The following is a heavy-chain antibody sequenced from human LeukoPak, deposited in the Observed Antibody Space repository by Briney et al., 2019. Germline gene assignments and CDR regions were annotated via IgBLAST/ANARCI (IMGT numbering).Heavy chain of an antibody. V-gene: IGHV4-59*01. CDR3: ARGYSYGLPRS. D-gene: IGHD5-18*01. J-gene: IGHJ4*02. CDR1: GGSISSYY. CDR2: IYYSGST. Sequence: SETLSLTCTVSGGSISSYYWSWIRQPPGKGLEWIGYIYYSGSTNYNPSLKSRVTISVDTSRNQFSLKLSSVTAADTAVYYCARGYSYGLPRSWGQGTLVTVSS.